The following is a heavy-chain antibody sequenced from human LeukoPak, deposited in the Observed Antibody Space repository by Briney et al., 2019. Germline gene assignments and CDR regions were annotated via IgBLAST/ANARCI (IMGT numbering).Heavy chain of an antibody. CDR2: IYYSGST. V-gene: IGHV4-30-4*01. J-gene: IGHJ4*02. D-gene: IGHD3-10*01. Sequence: SQTLSLTCTVSGGSISSGDYYWSWIRQPPGKGLEWIGYIYYSGSTYYNPSLKSRVTISVDTSKNQFSLKLSSVTAADTAVYYCARGLSGSRMVRGVINYWGQGTLVTVSS. CDR1: GGSISSGDYY. CDR3: ARGLSGSRMVRGVINY.